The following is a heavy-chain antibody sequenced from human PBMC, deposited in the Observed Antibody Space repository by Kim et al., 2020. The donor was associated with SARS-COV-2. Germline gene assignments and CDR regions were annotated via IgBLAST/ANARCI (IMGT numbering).Heavy chain of an antibody. J-gene: IGHJ4*02. D-gene: IGHD5-18*01. CDR1: GFTFSSYA. CDR2: ISGSGGST. CDR3: AKRPSQSWVFTAMPKFYFDY. V-gene: IGHV3-23*01. Sequence: GGSLRLSCAASGFTFSSYAMSWVRQAPGKGLEWVSAISGSGGSTYYADSVKGRFTISRDNSKNTLYLQMNSLRAEDTAVYYCAKRPSQSWVFTAMPKFYFDYWGQGTLVTVSS.